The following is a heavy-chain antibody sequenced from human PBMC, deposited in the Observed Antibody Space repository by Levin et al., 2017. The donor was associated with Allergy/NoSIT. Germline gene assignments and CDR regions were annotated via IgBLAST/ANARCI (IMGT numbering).Heavy chain of an antibody. CDR3: ARDFGVGGVAGPFDAFDI. V-gene: IGHV3-21*01. Sequence: GGSLRLSCAASGFTFSSYSMNWVRQAPGKGLEWVSSISSSSSYIYYADSVKGRFTISRDNAKNSLYLQMNSLRAEDTAVYYCARDFGVGGVAGPFDAFDIWGQGTMVTVSS. CDR2: ISSSSSYI. CDR1: GFTFSSYS. J-gene: IGHJ3*02. D-gene: IGHD3-3*01.